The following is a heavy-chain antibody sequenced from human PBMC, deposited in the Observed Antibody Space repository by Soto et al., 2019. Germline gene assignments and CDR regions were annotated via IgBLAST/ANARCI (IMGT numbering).Heavy chain of an antibody. D-gene: IGHD1-26*01. CDR1: GFTFSSSE. CDR2: IHPSGQPI. Sequence: GGSLRLSCAVSGFTFSSSEMYWVRQAPGKGLEWISYIHPSGQPIFYADSVKGRFTISRDNANNSLFLQMNSLRAEDTAVYYCARRASRWGQGTMVTVSS. V-gene: IGHV3-48*03. J-gene: IGHJ3*01. CDR3: ARRASR.